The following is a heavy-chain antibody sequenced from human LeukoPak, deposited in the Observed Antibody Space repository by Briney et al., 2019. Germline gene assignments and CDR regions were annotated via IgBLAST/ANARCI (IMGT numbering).Heavy chain of an antibody. J-gene: IGHJ5*02. CDR2: ISGSGGNT. D-gene: IGHD6-19*01. Sequence: GGSLRLSCAVSGFTFSTYAVSWVRQAPGKGLEWVSAISGSGGNTYYADSVKGRFTISRDNSKNTLYLQMNSLRVEDTAVYYCAKSGSAWHYNWFDPWGQGTLVTVSS. V-gene: IGHV3-23*01. CDR1: GFTFSTYA. CDR3: AKSGSAWHYNWFDP.